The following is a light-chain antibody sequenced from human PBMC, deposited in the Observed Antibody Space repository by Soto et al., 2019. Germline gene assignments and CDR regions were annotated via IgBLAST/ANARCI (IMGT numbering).Light chain of an antibody. CDR1: QGLSSY. Sequence: DIQLTQSPSFLSASVGDRVTITCRASQGLSSYLAWYQQKPGMAPKLLIYSTSTLQSGVPARFSGSASGTEFTLTISSLQPEDFATYYCHQLNSYPITFGPGTKVDI. CDR3: HQLNSYPIT. V-gene: IGKV1-9*01. CDR2: STS. J-gene: IGKJ3*01.